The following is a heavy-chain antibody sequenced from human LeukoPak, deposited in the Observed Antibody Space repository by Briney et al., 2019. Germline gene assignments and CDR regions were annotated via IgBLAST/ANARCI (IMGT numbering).Heavy chain of an antibody. V-gene: IGHV3-7*05. CDR2: IKQDGSEK. J-gene: IGHJ5*02. CDR1: GFTFSSYW. CDR3: ASNPSGGDYGDYVGWFDP. D-gene: IGHD4-17*01. Sequence: PGGSLRLSCIASGFTFSSYWMSWVRQAPGKGLEWVANIKQDGSEKYHVDSVKGRFTISRDNAKNSLSLQMNSLRAEDTAVYYCASNPSGGDYGDYVGWFDPWGQGTLVTVSS.